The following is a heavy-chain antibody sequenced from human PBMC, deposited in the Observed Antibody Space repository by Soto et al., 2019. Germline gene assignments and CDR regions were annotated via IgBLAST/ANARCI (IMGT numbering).Heavy chain of an antibody. D-gene: IGHD1-7*01. CDR2: IHHNGNA. V-gene: IGHV4-31*03. Sequence: SETLSLTCTVSGDSIISGGYYWSWIRQHPEKGLEWVGYIHHNGNAYSNPSLESRVTMSVDTSKNQFFLNLTSVTAADTAVYYCERDRRTGSSNKNYFAPRGQGTPLT. J-gene: IGHJ5*02. CDR1: GDSIISGGYY. CDR3: ERDRRTGSSNKNYFAP.